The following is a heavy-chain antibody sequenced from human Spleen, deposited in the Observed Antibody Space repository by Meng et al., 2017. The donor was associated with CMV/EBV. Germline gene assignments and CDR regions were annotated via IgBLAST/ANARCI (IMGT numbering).Heavy chain of an antibody. CDR3: AKDRCATTSCSHFDS. J-gene: IGHJ4*01. Sequence: SGFTFDDYAMHWVRQAPGKGLEWVSLISWDGDSTYYAGSVHGRFAISRDSRKNSLYLEMNSLRPEDTAFYYCAKDRCATTSCSHFDSWGQGTLVTVS. CDR1: GFTFDDYA. V-gene: IGHV3-43D*03. CDR2: ISWDGDST. D-gene: IGHD2-2*01.